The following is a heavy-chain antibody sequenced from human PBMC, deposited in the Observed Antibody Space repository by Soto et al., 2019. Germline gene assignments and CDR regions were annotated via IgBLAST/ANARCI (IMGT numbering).Heavy chain of an antibody. J-gene: IGHJ4*02. D-gene: IGHD3-10*01. Sequence: EVQLVESGGGLIQPGGSLRLSCAVSGFTVSNNYMSWVRQAPGKGLEGVSVIYSGGYTAYGDSVKGRFTISRDNSKNTLTSKKTSLGAADTAVYSWATGPGGGGYWGQGTLVTVSS. V-gene: IGHV3-53*01. CDR2: IYSGGYT. CDR3: ATGPGGGGY. CDR1: GFTVSNNY.